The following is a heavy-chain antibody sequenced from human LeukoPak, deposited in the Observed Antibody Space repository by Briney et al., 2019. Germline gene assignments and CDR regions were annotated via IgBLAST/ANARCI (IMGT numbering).Heavy chain of an antibody. CDR1: GGSFTSSW. D-gene: IGHD1-26*01. J-gene: IGHJ4*02. V-gene: IGHV5-51*01. CDR2: IYPVDSDT. CDR3: ATLGLSSGSYFGFDY. Sequence: GEALQISCKGAGGSFTSSWIGWGRQMPEKRLEWMGSIYPVDSDTRYSPSCHAKVTVSADKSITTAYLHWSVLKSSDTAMYNCATLGLSSGSYFGFDYWGQGTLVTVSS.